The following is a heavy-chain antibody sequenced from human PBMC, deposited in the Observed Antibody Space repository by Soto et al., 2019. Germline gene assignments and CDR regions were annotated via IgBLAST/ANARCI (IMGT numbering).Heavy chain of an antibody. V-gene: IGHV3-33*01. D-gene: IGHD2-2*01. CDR1: GFTFRSYG. CDR3: ARDRLVPYGYGMDV. CDR2: IWCDGSKK. Sequence: QMQLVESGGGVVQPGRSLRLSCAASGFTFRSYGIHWVRQAPGKGLEWVALIWCDGSKKYYVDSVKGRFAVSRDNSKNTLYLQMNSLRVEDTAVYYCARDRLVPYGYGMDVWGQGTTVTGSS. J-gene: IGHJ6*02.